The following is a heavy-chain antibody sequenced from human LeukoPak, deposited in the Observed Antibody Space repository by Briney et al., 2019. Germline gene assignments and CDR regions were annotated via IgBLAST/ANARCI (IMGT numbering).Heavy chain of an antibody. V-gene: IGHV3-43*02. Sequence: GGSLRLSCAASGFIFDDYAMHWVRQAPGKGLEWVSLISGDGGSTYYADSVKGRFTISRDNSKNSLYLQMNSLRTEDTALYYCAKDRRAYPLDAFDIWGQGTMVNVSS. CDR2: ISGDGGST. D-gene: IGHD3-16*01. CDR3: AKDRRAYPLDAFDI. J-gene: IGHJ3*02. CDR1: GFIFDDYA.